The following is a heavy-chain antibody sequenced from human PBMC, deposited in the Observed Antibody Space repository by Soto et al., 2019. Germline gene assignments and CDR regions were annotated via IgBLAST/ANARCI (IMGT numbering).Heavy chain of an antibody. J-gene: IGHJ6*03. CDR1: GFTFSSYS. V-gene: IGHV3-48*01. CDR3: ASGRGGRTVTTLYYYYYMDV. CDR2: ISSSSSTI. D-gene: IGHD4-17*01. Sequence: EVQLVESGGGLVQPGGSLRLSCAASGFTFSSYSMNWVRQAPGKGLEWVSYISSSSSTIYYADSVKGRFTISRDNAKNSLYLQMNSLRAEDTAVYYCASGRGGRTVTTLYYYYYMDVWGKGTTVTVSS.